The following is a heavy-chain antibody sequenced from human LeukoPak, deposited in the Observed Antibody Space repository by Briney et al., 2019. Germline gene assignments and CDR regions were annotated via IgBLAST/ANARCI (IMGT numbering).Heavy chain of an antibody. D-gene: IGHD3-22*01. CDR2: IYYTGST. V-gene: IGHV4-39*01. J-gene: IGHJ5*02. CDR1: GGSISSSSYY. Sequence: PSETXSLTCTVSGGSISSSSYYWGWVRQPPGRGREWIGNIYYTGSTYYNPPLKSRVTISVDTSENQFSLKLRSVTAADTAVYYCARHPNYYDSSANLWGQGTLVTVSS. CDR3: ARHPNYYDSSANL.